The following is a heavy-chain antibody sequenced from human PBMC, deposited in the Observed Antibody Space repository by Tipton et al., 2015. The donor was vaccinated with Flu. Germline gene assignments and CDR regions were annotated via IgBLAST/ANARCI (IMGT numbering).Heavy chain of an antibody. V-gene: IGHV4-34*01. CDR3: ARYRGSNARGEGNDAFDI. CDR2: INPSGST. J-gene: IGHJ3*02. Sequence: TLSLTCAVYGGSFSSHYWSWIRQPPGKGLEWIGEINPSGSTNYNPSLKSRVTISGDTSKNQVSLKLSSVTAADTAVYYCARYRGSNARGEGNDAFDIWGQGTMVSVSS. D-gene: IGHD1-26*01. CDR1: GGSFSSHY.